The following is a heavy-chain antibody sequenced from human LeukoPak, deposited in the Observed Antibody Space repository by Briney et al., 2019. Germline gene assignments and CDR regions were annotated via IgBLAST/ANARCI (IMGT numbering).Heavy chain of an antibody. J-gene: IGHJ4*02. Sequence: GGSLRLSCAASGFTFDDYAMHWVRQAPGKGLEWVSGISWNSGSIGYADSVKGRFTISRDNAKNSLYLQMNSLRAEDTAVYYCASARWLDYWGQGTLVTVSS. D-gene: IGHD6-19*01. CDR1: GFTFDDYA. CDR3: ASARWLDY. CDR2: ISWNSGSI. V-gene: IGHV3-9*01.